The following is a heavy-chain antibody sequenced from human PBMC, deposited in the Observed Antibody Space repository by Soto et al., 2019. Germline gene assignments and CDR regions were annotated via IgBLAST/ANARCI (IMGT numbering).Heavy chain of an antibody. CDR1: GFTFSTYW. V-gene: IGHV3-74*01. Sequence: EVQLVESGGGLVQPGGSLRLSCAATGFTFSTYWMHWVRQGPGKGLVWVSRISTDGSSTTYADSVKGRFTISTDNAKNTLYLQMTILSAEDTAVYYCARATGSNHPFDYWVQGSLVTVSS. D-gene: IGHD2-2*01. J-gene: IGHJ4*02. CDR2: ISTDGSST. CDR3: ARATGSNHPFDY.